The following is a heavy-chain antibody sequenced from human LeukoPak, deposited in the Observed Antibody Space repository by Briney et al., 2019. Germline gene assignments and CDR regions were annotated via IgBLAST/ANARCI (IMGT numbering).Heavy chain of an antibody. Sequence: GGSLRLSCAASGFTFSNFWMSWVRQAPGKGLEWVANIKQDGSEKYYVDSVKGRFTISRDNAKNSLYLQMSSMRGDDTALYYCASEDNTGSSAYWGQGALVTVSS. D-gene: IGHD3-22*01. CDR1: GFTFSNFW. CDR3: ASEDNTGSSAY. V-gene: IGHV3-7*01. CDR2: IKQDGSEK. J-gene: IGHJ4*02.